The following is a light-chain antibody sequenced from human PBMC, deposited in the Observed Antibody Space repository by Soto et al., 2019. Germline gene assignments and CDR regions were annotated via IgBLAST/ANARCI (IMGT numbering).Light chain of an antibody. CDR2: DAS. Sequence: DIQMTQSPSSVSASVGDRVTITCRASQRIGKWLAWYQQKPGKAPKVLIYDASSLQTGVPSRFSSSGSGTDFTLTISSLQPEDFATYFCQQGSSFPWTFGQVTRVEIK. CDR1: QRIGKW. J-gene: IGKJ1*01. V-gene: IGKV1-12*01. CDR3: QQGSSFPWT.